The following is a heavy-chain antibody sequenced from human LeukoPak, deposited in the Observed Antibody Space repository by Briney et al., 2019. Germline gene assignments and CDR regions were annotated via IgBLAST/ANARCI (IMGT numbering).Heavy chain of an antibody. Sequence: SETLSLTCTVSGVSISSFYGSGLRQPPGEGLEGIGYIYYSGSTNYNPSLKSRVTISGDTSGNQFSLKLSSVTAADTAVYYCARGASGWPIDYWGQGTLVTVSS. V-gene: IGHV4-59*01. J-gene: IGHJ4*02. CDR2: IYYSGST. CDR3: ARGASGWPIDY. D-gene: IGHD6-25*01. CDR1: GVSISSFY.